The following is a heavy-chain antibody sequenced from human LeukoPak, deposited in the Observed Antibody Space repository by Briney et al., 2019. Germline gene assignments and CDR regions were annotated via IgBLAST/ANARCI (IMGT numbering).Heavy chain of an antibody. Sequence: GASVKVSCKASGYTFTSYGISWVRQAPGQGLEWMGWISAYNGNTNYAQKLQGRVTITTDTSTSTAYMELRSLRSDDTAVYYCARDHDILTGYYGMDVWGQGTTVTVSS. D-gene: IGHD3-9*01. J-gene: IGHJ6*02. CDR1: GYTFTSYG. V-gene: IGHV1-18*01. CDR3: ARDHDILTGYYGMDV. CDR2: ISAYNGNT.